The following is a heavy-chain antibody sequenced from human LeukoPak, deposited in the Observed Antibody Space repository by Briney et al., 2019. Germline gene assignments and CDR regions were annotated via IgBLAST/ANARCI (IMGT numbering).Heavy chain of an antibody. CDR3: ARWAAAASTPWWPPLDY. V-gene: IGHV1-69*01. D-gene: IGHD6-25*01. CDR2: IIPIFSTA. J-gene: IGHJ4*02. CDR1: GGTFSSYV. Sequence: ASVKVSCKASGGTFSSYVISWVRQAPGQGLEWMGGIIPIFSTANYAQRFQGRVTITADESTSTAYMELSNLKSEDTAVYFCARWAAAASTPWWPPLDYWGQGTLVTVSS.